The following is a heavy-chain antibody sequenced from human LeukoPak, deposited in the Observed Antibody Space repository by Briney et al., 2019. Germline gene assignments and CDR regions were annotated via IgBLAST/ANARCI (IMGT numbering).Heavy chain of an antibody. J-gene: IGHJ4*02. V-gene: IGHV3-30*18. CDR2: ISNDGYIT. Sequence: GGSLRLSCSASGFTFSTYGIHWMRQTPGKGLEWVAVISNDGYITYYADSVKGRFTISRDNSKNTLNLQMNSLRGEDTAVYYCAKEEHGYDFDYWGQGTLVTVST. CDR1: GFTFSTYG. D-gene: IGHD5-12*01. CDR3: AKEEHGYDFDY.